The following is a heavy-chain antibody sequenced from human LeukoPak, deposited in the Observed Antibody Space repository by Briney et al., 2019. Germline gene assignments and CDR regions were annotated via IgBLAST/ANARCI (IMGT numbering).Heavy chain of an antibody. V-gene: IGHV1-8*01. CDR1: GYTFTSYD. CDR3: AKRIDFWSGYCFDY. Sequence: ASVTVSCKASGYTFTSYDINWVRQAPGQGLEWMGWMNPNSGNTGYAQKFQGRVTMTRNTSISTAYMELSSLRSEDTAVYYCAKRIDFWSGYCFDYWGQGTLVTVSS. J-gene: IGHJ4*02. D-gene: IGHD3-3*01. CDR2: MNPNSGNT.